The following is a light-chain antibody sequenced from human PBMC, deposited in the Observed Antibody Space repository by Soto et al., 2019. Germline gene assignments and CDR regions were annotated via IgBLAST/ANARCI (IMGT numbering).Light chain of an antibody. CDR1: RSNIGSNY. V-gene: IGLV1-47*01. Sequence: QSVLTQPPSASGTPGQRVTISCSGSRSNIGSNYVFWYQQLPGTAPKLLIYRNYQRPSGIPDRFSGSKSATSASLAISGLQSEDEADYYCAAWDDNLSGQVFGGGTKLTVL. CDR2: RNY. J-gene: IGLJ2*01. CDR3: AAWDDNLSGQV.